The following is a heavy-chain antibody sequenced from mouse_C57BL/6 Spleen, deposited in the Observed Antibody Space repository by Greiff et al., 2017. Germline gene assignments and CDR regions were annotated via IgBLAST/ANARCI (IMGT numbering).Heavy chain of an antibody. CDR1: GFSLSTSGMG. Sequence: QVTLKESGPGILQSSQTLSLTCSFSGFSLSTSGMGVSWIRQPSGKGLEWLAHIYWDDDKRHNPSLKRRLTISKDTSRNQVFLKITSVDTADTATYYCARRRGKNYYDYRYFDVWGTGTTVTVSS. CDR2: IYWDDDK. D-gene: IGHD2-4*01. J-gene: IGHJ1*03. V-gene: IGHV8-12*01. CDR3: ARRRGKNYYDYRYFDV.